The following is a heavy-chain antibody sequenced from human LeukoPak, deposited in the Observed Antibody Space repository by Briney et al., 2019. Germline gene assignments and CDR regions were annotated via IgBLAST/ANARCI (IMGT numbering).Heavy chain of an antibody. V-gene: IGHV3-53*01. CDR2: IYSGGGT. D-gene: IGHD1-14*01. CDR1: GFTASGTY. Sequence: GGSLRLSCAASGFTASGTYMSWVRPAPGKGLEWVSVIYSGGGTYYADSVTGRFTISRDNSKNTLYLQMNNLRAEDTAVYYCVRDTGLWGQGTLVTVSS. CDR3: VRDTGL. J-gene: IGHJ4*02.